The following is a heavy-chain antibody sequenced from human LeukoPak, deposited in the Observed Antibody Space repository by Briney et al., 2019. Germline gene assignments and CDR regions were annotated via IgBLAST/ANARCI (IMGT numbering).Heavy chain of an antibody. CDR1: GFTFSTYG. Sequence: PGGSLRLSCAASGFTFSTYGVHWVRQAPGKGLEWVAVIWSDGSNKFYADSVKGRFTISRDNSKNTLFLQMNSLRAEDTALYSCARDRGGSKYFDSWGQGTLVTVSS. D-gene: IGHD3-10*01. J-gene: IGHJ4*02. CDR3: ARDRGGSKYFDS. CDR2: IWSDGSNK. V-gene: IGHV3-33*01.